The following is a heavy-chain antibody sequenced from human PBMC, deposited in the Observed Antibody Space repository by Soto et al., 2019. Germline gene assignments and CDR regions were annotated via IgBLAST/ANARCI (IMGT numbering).Heavy chain of an antibody. J-gene: IGHJ5*02. CDR2: IIPIFGTA. D-gene: IGHD6-6*01. CDR3: ARALSFVPARPWAHSWFDP. CDR1: GGTFSSYA. V-gene: IGHV1-69*13. Sequence: SVKVSCKASGGTFSSYAISWVRQAPGQGLEWMGEIIPIFGTANYAQKFQGRVTITADESTSTAYMELSSLTSEDTAVYYCARALSFVPARPWAHSWFDPCGQGALVSVSS.